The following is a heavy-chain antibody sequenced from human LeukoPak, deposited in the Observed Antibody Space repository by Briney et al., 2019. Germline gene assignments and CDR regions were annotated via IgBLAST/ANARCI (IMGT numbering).Heavy chain of an antibody. V-gene: IGHV3-33*06. D-gene: IGHD2-21*02. CDR3: AKDRAYCGGDCYPGSDFDY. CDR1: GFTFSDYG. CDR2: IWYDGYNK. J-gene: IGHJ4*02. Sequence: GGSLRLSCTASGFTFSDYGMHWVRQAPGKGLEWVAIIWYDGYNKYYADSVRGRFTISRDNSKNTVYVQMNNLRAEDTAVYYCAKDRAYCGGDCYPGSDFDYWGQGTLVTVSS.